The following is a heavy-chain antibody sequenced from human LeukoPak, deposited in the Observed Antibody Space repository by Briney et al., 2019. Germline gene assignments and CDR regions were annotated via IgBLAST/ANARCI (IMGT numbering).Heavy chain of an antibody. CDR1: GYSISSGYY. Sequence: SETLSLTCAVSGYSISSGYYWGWIRQPPGKGPEWIGSIYHSGSTYYNPSLKSRVTISVDTSKNQFSLKLSSVTAADTAVYYCARDHIVVANYYFYYYGMDVWGKGTTVTVSS. D-gene: IGHD2-15*01. V-gene: IGHV4-38-2*02. J-gene: IGHJ6*04. CDR2: IYHSGST. CDR3: ARDHIVVANYYFYYYGMDV.